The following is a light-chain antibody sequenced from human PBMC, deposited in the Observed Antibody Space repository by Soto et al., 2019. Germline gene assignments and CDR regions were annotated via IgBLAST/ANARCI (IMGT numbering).Light chain of an antibody. Sequence: DIVLSQSPGTMSLSPGERATISCRSIQSVSSNYLAWFQQKPGQAHRLLIYGASRRATGIPDRFSGSGCGTDFTLTISRLEPEDFAVYYCQQYDSSPPITFGPGTRLEIK. CDR3: QQYDSSPPIT. CDR2: GAS. J-gene: IGKJ5*01. V-gene: IGKV3-20*01. CDR1: QSVSSNY.